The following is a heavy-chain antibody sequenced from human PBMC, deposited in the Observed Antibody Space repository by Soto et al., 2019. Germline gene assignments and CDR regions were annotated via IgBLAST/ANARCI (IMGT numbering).Heavy chain of an antibody. V-gene: IGHV4-39*01. J-gene: IGHJ6*02. D-gene: IGHD4-4*01. CDR3: ARLYDYSSPYYNYAMDV. CDR1: GGTFSSYAIS. CDR2: IYYSENT. Sequence: SCKASGGTFSSYAISWVRQPPGQRLEWIGSIYYSENTYNNPTLTSRVTITVDTPKTTISQNLRSMTAADTAVYYCARLYDYSSPYYNYAMDVWGQGTTVTVSS.